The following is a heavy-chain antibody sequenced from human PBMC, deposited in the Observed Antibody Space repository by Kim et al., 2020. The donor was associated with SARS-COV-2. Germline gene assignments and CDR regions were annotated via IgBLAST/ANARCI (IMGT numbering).Heavy chain of an antibody. V-gene: IGHV4-4*02. CDR3: ARDRAMDV. J-gene: IGHJ6*02. CDR2: SGRP. Sequence: SGRPNYNPSLKRRVTISVDKSKNQFSLKLSSVTAADTAVYYCARDRAMDVWGQGTTVTVSS.